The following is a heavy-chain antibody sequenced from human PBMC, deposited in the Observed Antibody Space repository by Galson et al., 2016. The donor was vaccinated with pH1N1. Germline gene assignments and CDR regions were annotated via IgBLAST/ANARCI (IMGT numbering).Heavy chain of an antibody. CDR1: GFTVSPND. V-gene: IGHV3-53*01. Sequence: SLRLSCAASGFTVSPNDMSWFRQAPGKGLEWVSVIYSGGNTYYTDSVKGRFTISRDSSKDPLYLQMNSLRPEDTAVYYCARGYPGFSYYGMDVWGQGTTVTVSS. J-gene: IGHJ6*02. D-gene: IGHD2-15*01. CDR2: IYSGGNT. CDR3: ARGYPGFSYYGMDV.